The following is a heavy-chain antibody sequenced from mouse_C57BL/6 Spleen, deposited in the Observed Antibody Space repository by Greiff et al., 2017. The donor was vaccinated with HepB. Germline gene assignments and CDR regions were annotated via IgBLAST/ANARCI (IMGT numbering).Heavy chain of an antibody. CDR1: GYTFTSYG. CDR2: IYPRSGNT. D-gene: IGHD3-3*01. Sequence: QVQLQQSGAELARPGASVKLSCKASGYTFTSYGISWVKQRTGQGLEWIGEIYPRSGNTYYNEKFKGKATLTADKSSSTAYMELRSLTSEDSAVYFCARKGSTWDKGDYWGQGTTLTVSS. CDR3: ARKGSTWDKGDY. V-gene: IGHV1-81*01. J-gene: IGHJ2*01.